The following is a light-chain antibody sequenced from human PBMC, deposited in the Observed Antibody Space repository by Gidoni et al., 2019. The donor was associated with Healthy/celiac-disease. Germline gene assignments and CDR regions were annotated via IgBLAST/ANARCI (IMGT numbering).Light chain of an antibody. V-gene: IGKV1-5*03. CDR3: QQYNSYSPVT. CDR2: KAS. J-gene: IGKJ2*01. CDR1: QSISSW. Sequence: DIQMTQSPSTLSASVGDRVTITCRASQSISSWLAWYQQKPGKASKLLIYKASSLESGVPSRFSGSGSGTEFTLTISSLQPDDFATYYCQQYNSYSPVTFXQXTKLXIK.